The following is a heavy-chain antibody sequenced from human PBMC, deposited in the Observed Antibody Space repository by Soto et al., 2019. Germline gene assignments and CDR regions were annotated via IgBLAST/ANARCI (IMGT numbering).Heavy chain of an antibody. CDR3: ATTPQYYDFWSGYYDTSLYFDY. Sequence: SETLSLTCTVSGCSISSGGYYWSWIRQHPGKGLEWIGYIYYSGSTYYNPSLKSRVTISVDTSKNQFSLKLSSVTAADTAVYYCATTPQYYDFWSGYYDTSLYFDYWGQGTLVTVSS. CDR1: GCSISSGGYY. J-gene: IGHJ4*02. V-gene: IGHV4-31*03. D-gene: IGHD3-3*01. CDR2: IYYSGST.